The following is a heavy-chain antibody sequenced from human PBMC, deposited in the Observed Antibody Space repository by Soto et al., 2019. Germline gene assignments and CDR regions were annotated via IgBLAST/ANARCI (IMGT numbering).Heavy chain of an antibody. CDR1: GFTFSSYA. V-gene: IGHV3-30-3*01. J-gene: IGHJ4*02. CDR3: ARELERQLVY. D-gene: IGHD6-13*01. Sequence: QVQLVESGGGVVQPGRSLRLSCAASGFTFSSYAMHWVRQAPGKGLEWVAVISYDGSNKYYADSVKGRFTISRDNSKNTLYLQMNSLRAEATAVYYCARELERQLVYWGQGTLVTVSS. CDR2: ISYDGSNK.